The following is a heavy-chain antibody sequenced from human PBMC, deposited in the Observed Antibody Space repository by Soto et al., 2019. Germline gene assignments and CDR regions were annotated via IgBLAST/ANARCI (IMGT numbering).Heavy chain of an antibody. J-gene: IGHJ6*02. CDR1: GFTFSSYS. D-gene: IGHD1-26*01. V-gene: IGHV3-21*01. CDR2: ISSSSSYI. CDR3: ARDVGGSYDYYYYGMDV. Sequence: GGSLRLSCAASGFTFSSYSMNWVRQAPGKGLEWVSSISSSSSYIYYADSVKGRFTISRDNAKNSLYLQMNSLRAEDTAVYYCARDVGGSYDYYYYGMDVWGQGTTVTVSS.